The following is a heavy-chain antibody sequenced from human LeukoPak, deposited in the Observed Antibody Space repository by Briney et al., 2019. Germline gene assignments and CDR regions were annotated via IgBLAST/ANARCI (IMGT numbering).Heavy chain of an antibody. CDR2: ISYSGST. D-gene: IGHD3-22*01. J-gene: IGHJ4*02. CDR1: GGSISTYY. V-gene: IGHV4-59*01. Sequence: SETLSLTCTVSGGSISTYYWSWIRQPPGKGLEWIGYISYSGSTNYNPSLKSRVSISVDTSKNQFSLKLSSVTAADTAVYYCARDQSIVVGEFDYWGQGTLVTVSS. CDR3: ARDQSIVVGEFDY.